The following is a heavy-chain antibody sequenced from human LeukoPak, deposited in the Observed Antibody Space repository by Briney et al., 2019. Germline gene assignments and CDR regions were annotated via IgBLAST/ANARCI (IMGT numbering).Heavy chain of an antibody. V-gene: IGHV3-11*01. J-gene: IGHJ4*02. CDR1: GFTFSDYY. D-gene: IGHD4-11*01. CDR3: ARGIDYSTLDY. Sequence: PRGSLRLSCAASGFTFSDYYISCIRQAPGRGLEWISYISSTGFTIYYADSVKGRFTISRDNAENSVSLQMYSLTAEDTAVYYCARGIDYSTLDYWGQGNLVTVSS. CDR2: ISSTGFTI.